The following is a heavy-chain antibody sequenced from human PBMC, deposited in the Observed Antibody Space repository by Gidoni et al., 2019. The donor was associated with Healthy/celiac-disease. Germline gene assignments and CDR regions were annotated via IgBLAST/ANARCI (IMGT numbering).Heavy chain of an antibody. CDR1: VGTFSSYA. CDR3: ARALGGRFLEVAYYFDY. J-gene: IGHJ4*02. D-gene: IGHD3-3*01. CDR2: IIPICGTA. Sequence: QVQLVPSGAEVKKPGSSVTVSCQASVGTFSSYAISWGRQAPGQGLEWMGGIIPICGTANYAQKFQGRVKITADESTSTAYMELSSLRYEDTAVYDCARALGGRFLEVAYYFDYWGQGTLVTVSS. V-gene: IGHV1-69*01.